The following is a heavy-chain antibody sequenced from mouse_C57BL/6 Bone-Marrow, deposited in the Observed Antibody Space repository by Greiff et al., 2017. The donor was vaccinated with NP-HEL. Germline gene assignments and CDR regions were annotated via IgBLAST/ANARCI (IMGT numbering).Heavy chain of an antibody. CDR2: INPNNGGT. J-gene: IGHJ2*01. D-gene: IGHD4-1*02. CDR1: GYTFTDYN. Sequence: VHVKQSGPELVKPGASVKMSCKASGYTFTDYNMHWVKQSHGKSLEWIGYINPNNGGTSYNQKFKGKATLTVNKSSSTAYMELRSLTSEDSAVYYCARSNWWRGYYFDYWGQGTTLTVSS. CDR3: ARSNWWRGYYFDY. V-gene: IGHV1-22*01.